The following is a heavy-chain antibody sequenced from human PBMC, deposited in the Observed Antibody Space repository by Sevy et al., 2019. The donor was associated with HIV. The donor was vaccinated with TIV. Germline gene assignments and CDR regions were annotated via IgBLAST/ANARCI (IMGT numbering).Heavy chain of an antibody. V-gene: IGHV3-30*18. CDR1: GFTFGSYG. CDR2: ISYDGSNK. D-gene: IGHD2-2*02. CDR3: AKDQVQGRVGYCSSTSCYMVYYYGMDV. J-gene: IGHJ6*02. Sequence: GGSLRLSCAASGFTFGSYGMHWVRQAPGKGLEWVAVISYDGSNKYYADSVKGRFTISRDNSKNTLYLQMNSLRAEDTAVYYCAKDQVQGRVGYCSSTSCYMVYYYGMDVWGQGTTVTVSS.